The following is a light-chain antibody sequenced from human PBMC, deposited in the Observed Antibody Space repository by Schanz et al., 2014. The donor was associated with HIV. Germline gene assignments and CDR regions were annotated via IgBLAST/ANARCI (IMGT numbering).Light chain of an antibody. CDR2: DAS. CDR3: QQSYITPRT. J-gene: IGKJ2*01. CDR1: QDITNY. Sequence: DIQMTQSPSSLSASVGDRVTITCQASQDITNYLNWYQQKPGKAPKLLIYDASNLETGVPSRFSGSGSGTDFTFTISSLQPEDIATYYCQQSYITPRTFGQGTKLEIK. V-gene: IGKV1-33*01.